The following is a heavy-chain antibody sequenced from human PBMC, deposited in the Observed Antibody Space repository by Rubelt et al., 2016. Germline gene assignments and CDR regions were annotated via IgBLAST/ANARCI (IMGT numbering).Heavy chain of an antibody. V-gene: IGHV4-31*03. CDR1: GGSISSGGYY. D-gene: IGHD1-7*01. Sequence: QVQLQESGPGLVKPSQTLSLTCTVSGGSISSGGYYWSWIRQHPGKGLEWIGYIYYSGSTFYNPSLKSRVTISVDTSKNQFSLKLSSVTAADTAVYYCARYNWNYSRFDYWGQGTLVTVSS. CDR2: IYYSGST. J-gene: IGHJ4*02. CDR3: ARYNWNYSRFDY.